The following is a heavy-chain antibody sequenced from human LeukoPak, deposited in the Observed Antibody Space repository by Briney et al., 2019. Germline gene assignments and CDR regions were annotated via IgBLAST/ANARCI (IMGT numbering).Heavy chain of an antibody. CDR3: ARLDVLRYFDWLLYEDYFDY. CDR1: GGSFSGYY. J-gene: IGHJ4*02. D-gene: IGHD3-9*01. Sequence: SETLSLTCAVYGGSFSGYYWSWIRQPPGKGLEWIGEINHSGSTNYNPSLKSRVTISVDTSKNQFSLKLSSVTAADTAVYYCARLDVLRYFDWLLYEDYFDYWGQGTLVTVSS. CDR2: INHSGST. V-gene: IGHV4-34*01.